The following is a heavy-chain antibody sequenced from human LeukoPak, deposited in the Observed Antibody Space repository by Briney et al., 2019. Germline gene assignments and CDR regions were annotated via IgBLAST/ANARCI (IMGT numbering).Heavy chain of an antibody. J-gene: IGHJ5*02. Sequence: ASETLSLTCTVSGGSISSYYWSWIRQPPGKGLEWIGYLYYTGSTNYSPSLKSRVTISLDTSKNQFSLKLSSVTPEDTAVYYCARDQYDFWSGYYNYNWFDPWGQGTLVTVSS. V-gene: IGHV4-59*12. D-gene: IGHD3-3*01. CDR1: GGSISSYY. CDR2: LYYTGST. CDR3: ARDQYDFWSGYYNYNWFDP.